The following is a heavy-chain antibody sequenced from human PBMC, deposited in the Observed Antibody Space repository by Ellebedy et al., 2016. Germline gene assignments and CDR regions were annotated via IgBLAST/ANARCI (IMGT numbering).Heavy chain of an antibody. V-gene: IGHV3-11*01. CDR3: YYGHYSAS. Sequence: GGSLRLXXAASGFSFSDHYMSWIRQTPGKGLEWISYIGSSGRPIFYVDSVRGRFTMSRDDAKNSLSLQMNSLRAEDTAVYYCYYGHYSASWGQGTLVTVSS. D-gene: IGHD4-17*01. J-gene: IGHJ4*02. CDR1: GFSFSDHY. CDR2: IGSSGRPI.